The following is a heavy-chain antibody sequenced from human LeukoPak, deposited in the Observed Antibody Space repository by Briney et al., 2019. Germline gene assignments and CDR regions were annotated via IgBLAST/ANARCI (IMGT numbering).Heavy chain of an antibody. CDR3: ARVSLVRGAPDYYFDY. D-gene: IGHD3-10*01. CDR1: GGSISSSSYY. V-gene: IGHV4-39*07. Sequence: SETLSLTCTVSGGSISSSSYYWGWIRQPPGKGLEWIGRIYYSGSTYYNPSLKSRVTISVDPSKNQFSLKLSSVTAADTAGYYCARVSLVRGAPDYYFDYWGQGTLVTVPS. CDR2: IYYSGST. J-gene: IGHJ4*02.